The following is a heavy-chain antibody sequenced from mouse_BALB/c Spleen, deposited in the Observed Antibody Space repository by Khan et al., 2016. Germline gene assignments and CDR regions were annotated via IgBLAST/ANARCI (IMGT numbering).Heavy chain of an antibody. CDR2: ISSGGNT. CDR3: TRSVTTVVDSFDD. D-gene: IGHD1-1*01. CDR1: GFTFSSYA. Sequence: EVQLQESGGGLVKPGGSLKLSCAASGFTFSSYAMSWVRQTPEKRLEWVASISSGGNTFYPDSLKGRFTISRDNARNILYLHMSSLRSEYTDMYYCTRSVTTVVDSFDDWGQGTTLTVSS. J-gene: IGHJ2*01. V-gene: IGHV5-6-5*01.